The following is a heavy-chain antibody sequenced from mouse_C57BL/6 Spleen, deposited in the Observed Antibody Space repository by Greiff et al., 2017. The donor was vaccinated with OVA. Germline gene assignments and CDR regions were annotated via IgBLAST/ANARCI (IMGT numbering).Heavy chain of an antibody. CDR2: IYPGSGST. CDR1: GYTFTSYW. Sequence: VQLQQSGAELVKPGASVKMSCKASGYTFTSYWITWVKQRPGQGLEWIGDIYPGSGSTNYNEKFKSKATLTVDTSSSTAYMQLSSLTSEDSAVYYCARDDGYDPYYFDYWGQGTTLTVSS. V-gene: IGHV1-55*01. D-gene: IGHD2-2*01. CDR3: ARDDGYDPYYFDY. J-gene: IGHJ2*01.